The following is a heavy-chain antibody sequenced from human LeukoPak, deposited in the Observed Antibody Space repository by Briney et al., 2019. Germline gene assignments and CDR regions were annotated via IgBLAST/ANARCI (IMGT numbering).Heavy chain of an antibody. V-gene: IGHV3-30*03. CDR3: AGGDYGGY. D-gene: IGHD4-17*01. Sequence: GRSLRLSCAASGFTFSSYGMHWVRQAPGKGLEWVAVISYDGSNKYYADSVKGRFTISRDNSKNTLYLQMNSLRAEDTAVYYCAGGDYGGYWGQGTLVTVSS. CDR1: GFTFSSYG. J-gene: IGHJ4*02. CDR2: ISYDGSNK.